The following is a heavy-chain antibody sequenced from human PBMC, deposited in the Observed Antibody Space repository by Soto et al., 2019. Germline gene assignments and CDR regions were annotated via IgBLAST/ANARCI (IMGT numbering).Heavy chain of an antibody. D-gene: IGHD5-12*01. V-gene: IGHV1-2*04. CDR3: ARDNSRDGYKNFDY. J-gene: IGHJ4*02. CDR1: GYTFTGYY. Sequence: QVQLVQSGAEVKKPGASVKVSCKAPGYTFTGYYMHWVRQAPGQGLEWMGWINPNSGGTNYAQKLQGWVTMTRDTSISTAYMELSRLRSDDTAVYYCARDNSRDGYKNFDYWGQGTLVTVSS. CDR2: INPNSGGT.